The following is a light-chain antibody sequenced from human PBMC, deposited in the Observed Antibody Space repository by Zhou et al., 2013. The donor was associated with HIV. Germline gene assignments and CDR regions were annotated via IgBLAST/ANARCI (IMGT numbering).Light chain of an antibody. CDR3: MQGSHSWT. CDR2: KVS. V-gene: IGKV2-30*01. J-gene: IGKJ1*01. Sequence: DVVLTQSPVSLAVTRGHPASISCKSSQSLVDSDGDTYLNWFQQRPGQSPRRLIYKVSKRDSGVPDRFSGTGSGTDFTLRISRVEAEDVGLYYCMQGSHSWTFGQGTMV. CDR1: QSLVDSDGDTY.